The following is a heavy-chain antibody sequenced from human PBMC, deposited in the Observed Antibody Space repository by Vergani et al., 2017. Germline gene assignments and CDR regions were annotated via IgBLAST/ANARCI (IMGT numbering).Heavy chain of an antibody. J-gene: IGHJ4*02. CDR3: AKAPFSGTYYSGY. CDR1: GFTFSSYA. Sequence: EVQLLESGGGLVQPGGSLRLSCAASGFTFSSYAMSWVRQAPGKGLEWVSGISGSGGSTYYADSVKGRFTISRDKSKNTLYLQMNSLRGEDTAAYYCAKAPFSGTYYSGYWGQGTLVTVSS. V-gene: IGHV3-23*01. D-gene: IGHD1-26*01. CDR2: ISGSGGST.